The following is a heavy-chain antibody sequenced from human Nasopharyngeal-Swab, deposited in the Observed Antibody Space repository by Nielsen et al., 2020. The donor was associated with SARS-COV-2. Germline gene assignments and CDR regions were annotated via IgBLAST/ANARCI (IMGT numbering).Heavy chain of an antibody. CDR2: INSDGSST. D-gene: IGHD3-22*01. V-gene: IGHV3-74*01. Sequence: GESLKISCAASGFTFSSYWMHWVRHAPGKGLVWVSRINSDGSSTSYADSVKGRFTISRDNAKNTLYLQMNSLRAEDTAVYYCASIRGYFDYWGQGTLVTVSS. J-gene: IGHJ4*02. CDR1: GFTFSSYW. CDR3: ASIRGYFDY.